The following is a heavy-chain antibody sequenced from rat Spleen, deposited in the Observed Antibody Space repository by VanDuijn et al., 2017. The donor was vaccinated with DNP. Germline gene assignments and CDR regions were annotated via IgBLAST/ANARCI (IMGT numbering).Heavy chain of an antibody. CDR1: GFTFSYYW. CDR3: ARVGDDHDGGDGDVLDA. CDR2: ITGGGGTT. D-gene: IGHD1-12*02. V-gene: IGHV5-31*01. Sequence: EVQLVESGGGLVQPGRSLRLSCAASGFTFSYYWMAWIRQVPGKGLEWIASITGGGGTTSYPDSVKGRFTISRDDAKNTLSLQMNSLRSEDTATYDCARVGDDHDGGDGDVLDAWGQGTSVTVSS. J-gene: IGHJ4*01.